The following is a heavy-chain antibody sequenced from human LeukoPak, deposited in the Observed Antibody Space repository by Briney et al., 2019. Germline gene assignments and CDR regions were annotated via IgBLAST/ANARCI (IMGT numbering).Heavy chain of an antibody. CDR1: GFTFSSYS. CDR2: IKQDGSEK. D-gene: IGHD1-1*01. J-gene: IGHJ3*02. CDR3: ASVKGYAFDI. Sequence: GGSLRLSCAASGFTFSSYSMNWVRQAPGKGLEWVANIKQDGSEKYYVDSVEGRFTISRDNAKNSLYLQMNSLRAEDTAVYYCASVKGYAFDIWGQGTMVIVSS. V-gene: IGHV3-7*01.